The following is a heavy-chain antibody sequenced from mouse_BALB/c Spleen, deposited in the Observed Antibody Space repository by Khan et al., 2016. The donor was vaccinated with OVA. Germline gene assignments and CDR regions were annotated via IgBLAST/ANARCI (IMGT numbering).Heavy chain of an antibody. Sequence: VQLQESGPGLVAPSQSLSITCTVSGFSLTTYGVSWVRQPPGKGLEWLGAIWGDGSTNYLSALKSRLSISKDNSKSQVFLKLNSLQTDDTATYXCAKQNHGTLYAVDYWGQGTSVTVSS. D-gene: IGHD2-1*01. V-gene: IGHV2-3*01. CDR3: AKQNHGTLYAVDY. CDR2: IWGDGST. CDR1: GFSLTTYG. J-gene: IGHJ4*01.